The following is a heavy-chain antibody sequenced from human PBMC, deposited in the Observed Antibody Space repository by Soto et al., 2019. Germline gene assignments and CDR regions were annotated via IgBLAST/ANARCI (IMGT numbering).Heavy chain of an antibody. CDR3: ARGLKPEREVRAFIDY. V-gene: IGHV3-64*07. CDR2: ISSDGGRT. D-gene: IGHD1-1*01. J-gene: IGHJ4*02. Sequence: EVQLVESGGGLVQPGGSLRLSCATSGFTFSTYGMHWVRQAPGKRLEYVGAISSDGGRTYYADSVEGRFTISRDNSKNTLYLQMGSLRLEDMALYYCARGLKPEREVRAFIDYWGQGTLVTVSS. CDR1: GFTFSTYG.